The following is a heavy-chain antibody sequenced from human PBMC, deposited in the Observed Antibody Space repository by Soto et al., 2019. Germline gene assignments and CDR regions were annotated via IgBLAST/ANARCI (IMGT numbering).Heavy chain of an antibody. CDR2: ISAYNGNT. D-gene: IGHD5-12*01. CDR3: ARYCSTSCSDIVATINLDYYGMDV. V-gene: IGHV1-18*04. CDR1: GYTFTSYG. J-gene: IGHJ6*02. Sequence: ASVKVSCKASGYTFTSYGISWVRQAPGQGLEWMGWISAYNGNTNYAQKLQGRVTMTTDTSTSTAYMELRSLRSDDTAVYYCARYCSTSCSDIVATINLDYYGMDVWGQGPTVTVSS.